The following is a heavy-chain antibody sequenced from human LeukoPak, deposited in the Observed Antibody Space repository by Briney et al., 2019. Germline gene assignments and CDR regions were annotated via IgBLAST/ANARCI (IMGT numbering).Heavy chain of an antibody. V-gene: IGHV3-7*01. CDR3: ARATPGVIFNYFDY. CDR2: IDEHGEGK. D-gene: IGHD3-3*02. Sequence: GGSLRLSCTASGFTFANFYMSWVRQAPGKGLEGVANIDEHGEGKHYEDSVKGRFTISRDNTKNSLYLDMTYLRAEDTATYFCARATPGVIFNYFDYWGQGTLVPASS. CDR1: GFTFANFY. J-gene: IGHJ4*01.